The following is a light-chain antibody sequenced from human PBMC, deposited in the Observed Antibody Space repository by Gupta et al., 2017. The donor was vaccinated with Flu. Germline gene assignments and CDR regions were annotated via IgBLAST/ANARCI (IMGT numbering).Light chain of an antibody. CDR3: CSYAGNSAWL. V-gene: IGLV2-23*01. J-gene: IGLJ3*02. CDR1: SSGCGNYNF. CDR2: EAT. Sequence: SITISCTGSSSGCGNYNFVSWYKQHPGKTPRLMIYEATKRPSGVSYRFSGSKSGNSASLTISGLQAEDEADYYCCSYAGNSAWLFGGGTKVTVL.